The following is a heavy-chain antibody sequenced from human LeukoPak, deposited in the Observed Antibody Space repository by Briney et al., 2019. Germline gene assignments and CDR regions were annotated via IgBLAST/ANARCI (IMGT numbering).Heavy chain of an antibody. V-gene: IGHV3-33*01. Sequence: PGRSLRLSCAASGFTFSSYGMHWVRQAPDKGLEWVAVIWYDGSNKYYADSVKGRFTISRDNSKNTLYLQMNSLRAGDTAVYYCAREEMATIVFDYWGQGTLVTVSS. CDR3: AREEMATIVFDY. CDR2: IWYDGSNK. CDR1: GFTFSSYG. J-gene: IGHJ4*02. D-gene: IGHD5-24*01.